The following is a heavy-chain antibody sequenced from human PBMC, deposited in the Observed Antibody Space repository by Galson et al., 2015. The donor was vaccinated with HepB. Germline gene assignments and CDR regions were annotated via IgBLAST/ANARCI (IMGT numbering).Heavy chain of an antibody. D-gene: IGHD6-13*01. Sequence: SVKVSCKASGYTFTNYGITWVRQAPGQGLEWMGWISAYNGNTKYAQKLQGRVTMTTDTSTSTAYMELRSLRFDDTAVYYCARGGSSWSAEYFQHWGQGTLVTVSS. CDR3: ARGGSSWSAEYFQH. J-gene: IGHJ1*01. V-gene: IGHV1-18*01. CDR1: GYTFTNYG. CDR2: ISAYNGNT.